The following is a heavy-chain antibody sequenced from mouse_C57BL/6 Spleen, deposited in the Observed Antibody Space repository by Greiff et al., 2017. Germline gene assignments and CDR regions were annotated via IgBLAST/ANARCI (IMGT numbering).Heavy chain of an antibody. J-gene: IGHJ3*01. Sequence: EVQLQQSGAELVRPGASVKLSCTASGFNIKDYYMHWVKQRPEQGLEWIGRIDPEDGDTEYAPKFQGKATMTADTSSNTAYLQLSSLTSEDTAVYYCTPPLYYDYTGRFAYWGQGTLVTVSA. CDR2: IDPEDGDT. D-gene: IGHD2-4*01. CDR3: TPPLYYDYTGRFAY. V-gene: IGHV14-1*01. CDR1: GFNIKDYY.